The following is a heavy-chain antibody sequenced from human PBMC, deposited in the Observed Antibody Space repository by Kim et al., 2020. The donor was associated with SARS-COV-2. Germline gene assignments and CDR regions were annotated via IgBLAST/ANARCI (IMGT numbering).Heavy chain of an antibody. V-gene: IGHV4-61*02. D-gene: IGHD3-16*01. Sequence: SETLSLTCTVSGGSISSGSYYWSWIRQPAGKGLEWIGRIYSSGSTNYNPSLKSRVTISVDTSRNQFSLKLSSVTAVDTAVYYCARMLTFGIDPWGQGTLVTVSS. CDR2: IYSSGST. J-gene: IGHJ5*02. CDR1: GGSISSGSYY. CDR3: ARMLTFGIDP.